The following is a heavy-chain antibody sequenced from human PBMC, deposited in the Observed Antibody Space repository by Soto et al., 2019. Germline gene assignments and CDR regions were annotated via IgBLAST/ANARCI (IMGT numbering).Heavy chain of an antibody. D-gene: IGHD2-15*01. CDR3: AIDCSGGSCYKDY. CDR1: GYTFTSYG. J-gene: IGHJ4*02. CDR2: ISAYNGNT. V-gene: IGHV1-18*04. Sequence: QVQLVQSGAEVKKPGASVKVSCKASGYTFTSYGISWVRQAPGQGLEWLGWISAYNGNTNYAQKLQGRVTITTDTATSTAYMELRSRRSDDTAVYYCAIDCSGGSCYKDYWGQGTLVTVSS.